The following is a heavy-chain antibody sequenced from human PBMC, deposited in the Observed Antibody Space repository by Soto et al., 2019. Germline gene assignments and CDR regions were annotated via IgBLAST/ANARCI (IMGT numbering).Heavy chain of an antibody. V-gene: IGHV4-31*03. Sequence: QVQLQESGPGLVKPSQTLSLTCTVSGGSISSGGYYWSWIRQHPGKGLEWIGYLYYSGSTYYNPSLKSRVTISVDSSKNQFSLKLSSVTAADTAVYYCARGGGYDFWSGYTRNNWFDPWGQGTLVTVSS. CDR2: LYYSGST. J-gene: IGHJ5*02. D-gene: IGHD3-3*01. CDR1: GGSISSGGYY. CDR3: ARGGGYDFWSGYTRNNWFDP.